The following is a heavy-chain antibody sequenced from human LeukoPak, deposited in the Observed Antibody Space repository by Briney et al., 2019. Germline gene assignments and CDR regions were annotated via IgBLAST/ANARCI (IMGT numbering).Heavy chain of an antibody. J-gene: IGHJ4*02. Sequence: PGRSLRLSCAASGFTFSSYCMHWVRQAPGKGLEWVGVIWYDGSNKYYADSVKGRFTISRDNSKNTLYLQMNSLRAEDTAVYYCARDPVVISGGFDYWGQGTLVTVSS. V-gene: IGHV3-33*01. CDR3: ARDPVVISGGFDY. D-gene: IGHD3-22*01. CDR2: IWYDGSNK. CDR1: GFTFSSYC.